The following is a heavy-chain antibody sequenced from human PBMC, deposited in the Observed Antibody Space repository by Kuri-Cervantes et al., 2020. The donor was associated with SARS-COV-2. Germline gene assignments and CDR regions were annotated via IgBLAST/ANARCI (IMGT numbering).Heavy chain of an antibody. J-gene: IGHJ2*01. Sequence: GESLKISCAASGFTFSSYGMHWVRQAPGKGLEWVAFIRYDGSNKYYADSVKGRFTISRDNSKNTLYLQMNSLRAEDTAVYYCAKFGVVTPDWYFDLWGRGTLVTVSS. D-gene: IGHD3-3*01. CDR1: GFTFSSYG. CDR3: AKFGVVTPDWYFDL. V-gene: IGHV3-30*02. CDR2: IRYDGSNK.